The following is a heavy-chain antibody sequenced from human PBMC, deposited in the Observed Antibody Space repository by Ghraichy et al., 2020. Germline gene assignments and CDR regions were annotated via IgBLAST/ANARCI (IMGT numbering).Heavy chain of an antibody. V-gene: IGHV4-61*01. CDR1: GGSVSSGSYY. J-gene: IGHJ6*02. CDR3: ARASYYDFWSGYYRHYYGMDV. D-gene: IGHD3-3*01. CDR2: IYYSGST. Sequence: SETLSLTCTVSGGSVSSGSYYWSWIRQPPGKGLEWIGYIYYSGSTNYNPSLKSRVTISVDTSKNQFSLKLSSVTAADTAVYYCARASYYDFWSGYYRHYYGMDVWGQGTTVTVSS.